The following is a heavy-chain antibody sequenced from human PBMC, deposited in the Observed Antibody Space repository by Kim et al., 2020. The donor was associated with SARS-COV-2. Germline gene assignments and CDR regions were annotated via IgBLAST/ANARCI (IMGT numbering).Heavy chain of an antibody. Sequence: ASVKVSCKVSGYTLTELSMHWVRQAPGKGLEWMGGFDPEDGETIYAQKFQGRVTMTEDTSTDTAYMELSSLRSEDTAVYYCATALYSPYAFDIWGQGTMVTVSS. CDR3: ATALYSPYAFDI. J-gene: IGHJ3*02. D-gene: IGHD2-21*01. V-gene: IGHV1-24*01. CDR1: GYTLTELS. CDR2: FDPEDGET.